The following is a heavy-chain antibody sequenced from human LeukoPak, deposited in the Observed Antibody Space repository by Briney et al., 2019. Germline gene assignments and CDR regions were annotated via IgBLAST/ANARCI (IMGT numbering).Heavy chain of an antibody. V-gene: IGHV3-66*01. CDR1: GFTVSNYY. CDR3: ARAKQWLVQLYYYGMDV. Sequence: GGSLRLPCAASGFTVSNYYMSWARQAPGKGLERVSVMYTGGSTYYADSVKGRFTISRDNSKNTLFLQMNSLRAEDTAVYYCARAKQWLVQLYYYGMDVWGQGTTVTVTS. D-gene: IGHD6-19*01. J-gene: IGHJ6*02. CDR2: MYTGGST.